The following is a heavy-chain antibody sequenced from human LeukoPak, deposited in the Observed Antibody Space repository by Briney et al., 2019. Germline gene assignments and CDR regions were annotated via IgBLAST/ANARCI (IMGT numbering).Heavy chain of an antibody. CDR1: GGSFSGYY. Sequence: SETLSLTCAVYGGSFSGYYWSWIRQPPGKGLEWIGEINHSGSTNYNPSLKSRVTISVDTSKNQFSLKLSSVTAADTAVYYCARGRYRQKWLRSFDYWGQGTLVTVSS. J-gene: IGHJ4*02. CDR3: ARGRYRQKWLRSFDY. V-gene: IGHV4-34*01. D-gene: IGHD5-12*01. CDR2: INHSGST.